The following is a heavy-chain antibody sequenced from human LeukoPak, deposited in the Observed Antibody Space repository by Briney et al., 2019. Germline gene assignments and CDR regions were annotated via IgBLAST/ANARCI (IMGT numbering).Heavy chain of an antibody. CDR2: ISGSGGST. CDR3: AKVSPGAPLFDY. D-gene: IGHD3-10*01. CDR1: GFTVSSNY. V-gene: IGHV3-23*01. Sequence: PGGSLRLSCAASGFTVSSNYMSWVRQAPGKGLEWVSAISGSGGSTYYADSVKGRFTISRDNSKNTLYLQMNSLRAEDTAVYYCAKVSPGAPLFDYWGQGTLVTVSS. J-gene: IGHJ4*02.